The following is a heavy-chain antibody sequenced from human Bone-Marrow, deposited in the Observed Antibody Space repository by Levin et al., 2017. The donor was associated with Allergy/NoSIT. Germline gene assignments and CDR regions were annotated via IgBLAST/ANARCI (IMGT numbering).Heavy chain of an antibody. J-gene: IGHJ4*02. CDR1: GGSFSGYY. CDR3: ARNYDFWSGYYIGGEWSFDY. CDR2: INHSGST. D-gene: IGHD3-3*01. Sequence: SETLSLTCAVYGGSFSGYYWSWIRQPPGKGLEWIGEINHSGSTNYNPSLKSRVTISVDTSKNQFSLKLSSVTAADTAVYYCARNYDFWSGYYIGGEWSFDYWGQGTLVTVSS. V-gene: IGHV4-34*01.